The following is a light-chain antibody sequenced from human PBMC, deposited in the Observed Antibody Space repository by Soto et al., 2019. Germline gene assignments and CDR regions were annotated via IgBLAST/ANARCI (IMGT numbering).Light chain of an antibody. CDR3: SSYVGSNNFV. CDR1: SSDVGIYNY. J-gene: IGLJ1*01. V-gene: IGLV2-8*01. Sequence: QSALTQAPSASGSPGQSVTISCTGSSSDVGIYNYVSWYQHHPGKAPKLIIYEVTKRPSGVPDRFSGSRSRNTATLTVSGLQAEDEADYYCSSYVGSNNFVFGAGTKLTVL. CDR2: EVT.